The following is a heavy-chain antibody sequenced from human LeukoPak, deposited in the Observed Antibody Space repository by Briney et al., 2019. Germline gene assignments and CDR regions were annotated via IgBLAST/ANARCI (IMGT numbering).Heavy chain of an antibody. V-gene: IGHV3-21*01. J-gene: IGHJ4*02. D-gene: IGHD3-9*01. CDR3: ARAGSISPTGY. Sequence: GGSLRLSCAASGFTFSSYSMNWVRQAPGKGLEWVSPISSSSSYIYYADSVKGRFTISRDNAKNSLYLQMNSLRAEDTAVYYCARAGSISPTGYWGQGTLVTVSS. CDR2: ISSSSSYI. CDR1: GFTFSSYS.